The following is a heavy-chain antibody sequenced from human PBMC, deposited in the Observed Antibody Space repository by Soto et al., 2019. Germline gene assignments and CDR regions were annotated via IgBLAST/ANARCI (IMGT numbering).Heavy chain of an antibody. V-gene: IGHV3-30*18. CDR2: ISYDGSNK. CDR1: GFTFSSYG. CDR3: AKSNSGWYLGGYYYGMDV. D-gene: IGHD6-19*01. J-gene: IGHJ6*02. Sequence: QVQLVESGGGVVQPGRSLRLSCAASGFTFSSYGMHWVRQAPGKGLEWVAVISYDGSNKYYADSVKGLFTISRDNSKNTLYLQMNSLKPEDTAVYYCAKSNSGWYLGGYYYGMDVLGQGNTDNVYS.